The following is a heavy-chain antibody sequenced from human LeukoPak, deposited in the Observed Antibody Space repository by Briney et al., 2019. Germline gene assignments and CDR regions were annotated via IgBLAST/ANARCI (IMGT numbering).Heavy chain of an antibody. Sequence: ASVKVSCKASGYTFTSYDINWVRQATGQGLEWMGWMNPNSGNTGYAQKFQGRVTITRNTSISTAYMELSSLRSEDTAVYYCARGRGFVVVPAEDFWFDPWGQGTLVIVSS. J-gene: IGHJ5*02. V-gene: IGHV1-8*03. CDR3: ARGRGFVVVPAEDFWFDP. CDR1: GYTFTSYD. CDR2: MNPNSGNT. D-gene: IGHD2-2*01.